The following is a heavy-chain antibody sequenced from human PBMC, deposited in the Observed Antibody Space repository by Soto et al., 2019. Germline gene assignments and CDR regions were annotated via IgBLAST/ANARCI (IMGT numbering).Heavy chain of an antibody. CDR3: ARLTTAKDYYYYYMDV. Sequence: SETLSLTCTVSGGSISSSSYYWGWIRQPPGKGLEWIGSIYYSGSTYYNPSLKSRATISVDTSKNQFSLKLSSVTAADTAVYYCARLTTAKDYYYYYMDVWGKGTTVTVSS. J-gene: IGHJ6*03. CDR1: GGSISSSSYY. V-gene: IGHV4-39*01. CDR2: IYYSGST. D-gene: IGHD1-1*01.